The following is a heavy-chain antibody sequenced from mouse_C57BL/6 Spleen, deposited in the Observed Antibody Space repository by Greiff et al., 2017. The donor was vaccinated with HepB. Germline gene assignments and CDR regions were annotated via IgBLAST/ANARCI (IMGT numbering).Heavy chain of an antibody. J-gene: IGHJ4*01. V-gene: IGHV1-55*01. Sequence: QVHVKQPGAELVKPGASVKMSCKASGYTFTSYWITWVKQRPGQGLEWIGDIYPGSGSTNYNEKFKSKATLTVDTSSSTAYMQLSSLTSEDSAVYYCAGGYYYGSSYGAMDYWGQGTSVTVSS. CDR3: AGGYYYGSSYGAMDY. CDR2: IYPGSGST. D-gene: IGHD1-1*01. CDR1: GYTFTSYW.